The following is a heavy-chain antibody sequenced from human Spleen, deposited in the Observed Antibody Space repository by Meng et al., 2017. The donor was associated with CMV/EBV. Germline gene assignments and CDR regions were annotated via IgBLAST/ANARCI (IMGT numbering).Heavy chain of an antibody. Sequence: CTFSGFSLRTRGVGVGWIRQPPGKVLEWLALIYWNDTKHYSPSLKTRLTITKDTSKNQVVLTMTNMDPVDTATYYCAHSLPYNWFDPWGQGTLVTVSS. J-gene: IGHJ5*02. CDR1: GFSLRTRGVG. CDR2: IYWNDTK. V-gene: IGHV2-5*01. CDR3: AHSLPYNWFDP.